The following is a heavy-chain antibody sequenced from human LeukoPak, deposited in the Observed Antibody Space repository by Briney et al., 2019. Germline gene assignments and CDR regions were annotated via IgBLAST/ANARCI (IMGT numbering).Heavy chain of an antibody. D-gene: IGHD1-26*01. CDR3: AIVPSPIVGGPQGVY. J-gene: IGHJ4*02. CDR2: ISYDGSNN. CDR1: GFTFSSYT. Sequence: GGSLRLSCAAAGFTFSSYTMHWGRQAPGKGLEWVAAISYDGSNNYYAGSVKCRLTISRDNSKNTVYVEMNSLTTEDTAVYYCAIVPSPIVGGPQGVYWGQGTLVTVSS. V-gene: IGHV3-30*04.